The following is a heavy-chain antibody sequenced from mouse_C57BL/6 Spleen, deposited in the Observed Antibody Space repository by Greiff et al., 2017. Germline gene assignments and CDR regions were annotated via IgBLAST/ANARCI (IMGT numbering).Heavy chain of an antibody. J-gene: IGHJ2*01. CDR2: IDPSDSYT. CDR1: GYTFTSYW. V-gene: IGHV1-69*01. D-gene: IGHD1-1*01. Sequence: VQLQQPGAELVMPGASVKLSCKASGYTFTSYWMHWVKQRPGQGLEWIGKIDPSDSYTNYNQKFKGKSTLTVDKSSSTAYMQLSSLTSEDSAVYYCARWYYGSRYFDYWGQGTTLTVSS. CDR3: ARWYYGSRYFDY.